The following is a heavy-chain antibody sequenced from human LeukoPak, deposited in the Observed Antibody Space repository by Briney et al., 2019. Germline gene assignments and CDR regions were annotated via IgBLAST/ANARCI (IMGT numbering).Heavy chain of an antibody. CDR2: IYAGDSDT. CDR1: GYSFTSYW. D-gene: IGHD2-2*01. J-gene: IGHJ6*02. Sequence: GESLKISCKGSGYSFTSYWIGWVRQMPGKGLEGMGIIYAGDSDTRYSPSFQGQVTISVDKSISTAYLQWSSLQASDTAMYYCARAIGTSQFYFYYGMDVWGQGTTVTVSS. CDR3: ARAIGTSQFYFYYGMDV. V-gene: IGHV5-51*01.